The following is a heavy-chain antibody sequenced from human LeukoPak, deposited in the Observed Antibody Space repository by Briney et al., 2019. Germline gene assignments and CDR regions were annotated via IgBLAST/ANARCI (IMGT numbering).Heavy chain of an antibody. V-gene: IGHV3-74*01. Sequence: PGGSLRLSCAASGFTFSSHWMRWVRQVPGKGLIWVSCINGDGSRTNYADSVKGRFTISRDNAKNTLYLQMSSLRAEDTAVYYCVKDRSGTYSFDYWGQGTLVTVSS. CDR2: INGDGSRT. CDR3: VKDRSGTYSFDY. J-gene: IGHJ4*02. CDR1: GFTFSSHW. D-gene: IGHD1-26*01.